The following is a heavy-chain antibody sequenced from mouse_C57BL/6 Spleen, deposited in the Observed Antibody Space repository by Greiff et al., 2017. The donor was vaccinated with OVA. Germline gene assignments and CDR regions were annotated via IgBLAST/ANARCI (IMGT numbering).Heavy chain of an antibody. Sequence: QVHVKQPGAELVKPGASVKMSCKASGYTFTSYWITWVKQRPGQGLEWIGDIYPGSGSTNYNEKFKSKATLTVDTSSSTAYMQLSSLTSEDSAVYYCARDYGYSYAMDYWGQGTSVTVSS. CDR2: IYPGSGST. D-gene: IGHD2-2*01. J-gene: IGHJ4*01. CDR3: ARDYGYSYAMDY. CDR1: GYTFTSYW. V-gene: IGHV1-55*01.